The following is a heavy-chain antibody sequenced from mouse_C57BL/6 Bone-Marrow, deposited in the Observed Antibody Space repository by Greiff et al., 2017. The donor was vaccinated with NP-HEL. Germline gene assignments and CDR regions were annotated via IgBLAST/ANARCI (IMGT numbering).Heavy chain of an antibody. CDR3: GRSCYGYDDEGLLDY. Sequence: QVHVKQPGAELVKPGASVKLSCKASGYTFTSYWMHWVKQRPGRGLEWIGRIDPNSGGTKYNEKFKSKATLTIDKPSSTAYMQLSSLTSEDSAVYYCGRSCYGYDDEGLLDYWGQGTTLTVSS. D-gene: IGHD2-2*01. V-gene: IGHV1-72*01. CDR2: IDPNSGGT. CDR1: GYTFTSYW. J-gene: IGHJ2*01.